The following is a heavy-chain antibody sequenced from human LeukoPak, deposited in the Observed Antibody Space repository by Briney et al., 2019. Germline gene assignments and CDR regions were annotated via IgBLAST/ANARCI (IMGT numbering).Heavy chain of an antibody. CDR2: IYSGGSK. CDR3: ARYGYDSSGYYYGFDY. D-gene: IGHD3-22*01. Sequence: GGSLRLSCAASGFTVSSNYMSWVRQAPGKGMEWVSVIYSGGSKSYADSVKGRFTISRDNSKNTLYLQMNSLRDEDTAVYYCARYGYDSSGYYYGFDYWGQGTLVTVSS. CDR1: GFTVSSNY. J-gene: IGHJ4*02. V-gene: IGHV3-66*01.